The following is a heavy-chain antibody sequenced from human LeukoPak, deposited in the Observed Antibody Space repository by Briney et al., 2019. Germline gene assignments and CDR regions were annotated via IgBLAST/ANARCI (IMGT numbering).Heavy chain of an antibody. CDR2: INKDGRER. CDR1: GFTFSSHW. Sequence: GGSLRPSCAASGFTFSSHWMTWVRQAPGKGLEWVANINKDGRERYYVDSVKGRFTISRANAKNSLYLQMNSLRAEDTAVYYCARDSEYSSSFAFDIWGQGTMVTVSS. CDR3: ARDSEYSSSFAFDI. D-gene: IGHD6-13*01. V-gene: IGHV3-7*01. J-gene: IGHJ3*02.